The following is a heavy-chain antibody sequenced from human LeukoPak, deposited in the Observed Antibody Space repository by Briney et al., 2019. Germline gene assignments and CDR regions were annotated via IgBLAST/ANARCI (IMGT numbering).Heavy chain of an antibody. CDR3: ARDKAVTTEVTQHFQH. D-gene: IGHD4-23*01. J-gene: IGHJ1*01. Sequence: ASVKVSCKASGYTFTGYYMHWVRQAPGQGLEWMGWISAYNGYTDYAQKLQFRVTMTTDTSTSTAYMELRSLRSDDTAVYYCARDKAVTTEVTQHFQHWGQGTLVTVSS. CDR2: ISAYNGYT. CDR1: GYTFTGYY. V-gene: IGHV1-18*04.